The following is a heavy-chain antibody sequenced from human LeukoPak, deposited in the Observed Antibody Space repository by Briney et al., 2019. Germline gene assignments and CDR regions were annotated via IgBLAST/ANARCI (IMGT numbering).Heavy chain of an antibody. D-gene: IGHD5-12*01. Sequence: GGSLRLSCAASGFTFSSASMNWVRQAPGKGLEWVSSTSDSGSHKYYVDSVKGRFTISRDNAKNSLYLQMNSLRAADTAVYYCARGGGGYSGYGSDFDYWGQGTLVTVSS. J-gene: IGHJ4*02. CDR1: GFTFSSAS. CDR2: TSDSGSHK. V-gene: IGHV3-21*01. CDR3: ARGGGGYSGYGSDFDY.